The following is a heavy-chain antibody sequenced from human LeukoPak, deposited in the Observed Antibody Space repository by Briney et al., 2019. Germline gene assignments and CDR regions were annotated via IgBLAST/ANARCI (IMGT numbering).Heavy chain of an antibody. CDR3: ARSDWTGYHHLYF. Sequence: NTSETLSLTCAVSGGSISSSYWWTWVRQPPGKGLEWIGESYHSGSTNYNPSLKSRRTISVDKSKNQFSLKLSSVTAADAAVYYCARSDWTGYHHLYFWGQGTLVTVAS. J-gene: IGHJ4*02. D-gene: IGHD3/OR15-3a*01. CDR1: GGSISSSYW. CDR2: SYHSGST. V-gene: IGHV4-4*02.